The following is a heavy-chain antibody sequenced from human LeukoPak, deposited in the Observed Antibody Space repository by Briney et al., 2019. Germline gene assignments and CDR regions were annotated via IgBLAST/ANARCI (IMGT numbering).Heavy chain of an antibody. CDR3: ARPADIVATSPFDY. V-gene: IGHV1-46*01. J-gene: IGHJ4*02. D-gene: IGHD5-12*01. CDR2: INTSGGST. CDR1: GYTFTSYY. Sequence: GASVKVSCKASGYTFTSYYMHWVRQAPGQGLEWMGIINTSGGSTSYAQKFQGRVTITRDKPTSTVYMELSSLRSEDKAVYYCARPADIVATSPFDYWGQGTLVTVSS.